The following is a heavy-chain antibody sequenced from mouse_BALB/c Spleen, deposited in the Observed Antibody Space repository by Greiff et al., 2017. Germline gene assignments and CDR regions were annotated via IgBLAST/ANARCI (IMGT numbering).Heavy chain of an antibody. CDR3: TRKLFAY. J-gene: IGHJ3*01. CDR1: GYTFTDYD. V-gene: IGHV1-15*01. CDR2: IDPETGGT. Sequence: VQLQQSGAELVRPGASVTLSCKASGYTFTDYDMHWVKQTPVHGLEWIGAIDPETGGTAYNQKFKGKATLTADKSSSTAYMELRSLTSEDSAVYYCTRKLFAYWGQGTLVTVSA.